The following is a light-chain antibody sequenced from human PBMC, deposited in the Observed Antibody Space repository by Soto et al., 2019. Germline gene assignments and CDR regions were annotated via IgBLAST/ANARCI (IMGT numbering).Light chain of an antibody. CDR2: AAS. Sequence: DIQMTQSPSSLSASVGDRVTITCRASQSISTYLNWYQQKVGKAPKLLIYAASSLQRGVPSRFSGSGSGTDFTLTSSSLQPEDFATYYCQQSYSTPRTFGHGTKLEIK. CDR3: QQSYSTPRT. CDR1: QSISTY. V-gene: IGKV1-39*01. J-gene: IGKJ2*02.